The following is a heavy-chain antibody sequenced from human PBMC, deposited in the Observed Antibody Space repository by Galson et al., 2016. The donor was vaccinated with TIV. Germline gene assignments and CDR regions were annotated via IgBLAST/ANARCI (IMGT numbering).Heavy chain of an antibody. J-gene: IGHJ4*02. Sequence: QSGAEVKKPGESLKISCQGSGYSFSSYWIAWVRQMPGEGLEWMGVIYAGDSDTRYSPSFQGQVTISADKSISTASLQWTSLRASDTAMYYCARAGGAADHWGQGTRVTVSS. CDR2: IYAGDSDT. CDR3: ARAGGAADH. D-gene: IGHD3-10*01. CDR1: GYSFSSYW. V-gene: IGHV5-51*01.